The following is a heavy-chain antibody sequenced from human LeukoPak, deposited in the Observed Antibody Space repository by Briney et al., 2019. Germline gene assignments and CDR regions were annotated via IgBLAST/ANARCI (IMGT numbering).Heavy chain of an antibody. V-gene: IGHV1-69*13. Sequence: GASVKVSCKASGGTFSSYAISWVRQAPGQGLEWMGGIIPIFGTANYAQKFQGRVTITADESTSTAYMELSSLRSEDTAVYYCARGCGVTALYWYFDLWGRGTLVTVSS. J-gene: IGHJ2*01. CDR2: IIPIFGTA. CDR3: ARGCGVTALYWYFDL. D-gene: IGHD2-21*02. CDR1: GGTFSSYA.